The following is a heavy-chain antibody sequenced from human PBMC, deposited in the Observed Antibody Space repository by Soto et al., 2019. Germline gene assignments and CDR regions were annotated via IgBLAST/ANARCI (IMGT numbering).Heavy chain of an antibody. CDR1: GYSFTSYW. D-gene: IGHD3-22*01. CDR2: IDPSDSYT. J-gene: IGHJ3*02. CDR3: ARRRYYDSSGYYVAFDI. V-gene: IGHV5-10-1*01. Sequence: GESLKISCKGSGYSFTSYWISWVRQMPGKGLEWMGRIDPSDSYTNYSPSFQGHVTISADKSISTAYLQWSSLKASDTAMYYCARRRYYDSSGYYVAFDIWGQGTMVTVSS.